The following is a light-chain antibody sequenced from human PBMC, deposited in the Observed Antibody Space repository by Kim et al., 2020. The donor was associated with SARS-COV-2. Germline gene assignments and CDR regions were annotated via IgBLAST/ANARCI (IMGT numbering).Light chain of an antibody. V-gene: IGKV1-39*01. Sequence: DIQMTQSPSSLSASVGDRVTITCRASETISTYLNWYQQKPGKAPILLIYIASILQSGVPSRFSGSGSVTEFTLTINNLQPEDFATYYCQQSHNAPWTFGQGTKVDIK. CDR3: QQSHNAPWT. CDR1: ETISTY. J-gene: IGKJ1*01. CDR2: IAS.